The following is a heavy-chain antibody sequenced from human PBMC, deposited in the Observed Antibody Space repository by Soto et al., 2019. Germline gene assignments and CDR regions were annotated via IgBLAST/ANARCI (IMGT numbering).Heavy chain of an antibody. CDR3: ARSEEDSDYYYYGLDV. D-gene: IGHD2-15*01. V-gene: IGHV6-1*01. J-gene: IGHJ6*02. CDR1: GDSVSSSSVA. Sequence: PSQTLSLTCVISGDSVSSSSVAWNWVRQSPSRGLEWSGRTYYRSRWYSDFAVSVRGRIVINADTSKNQFSLQLNSVTPEDTAVYFCARSEEDSDYYYYGLDVWGHGTTVTVSS. CDR2: TYYRSRWYS.